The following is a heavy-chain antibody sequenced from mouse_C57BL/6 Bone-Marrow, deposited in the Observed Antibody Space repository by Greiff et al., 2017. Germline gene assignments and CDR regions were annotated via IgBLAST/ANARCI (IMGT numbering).Heavy chain of an antibody. V-gene: IGHV1-12*01. CDR3: ARSRYLLFDY. CDR1: GYTFTSYN. D-gene: IGHD5-5*01. CDR2: IYPGNGDT. J-gene: IGHJ2*01. Sequence: QVQLQQSGAELVRPGASVKMSCKASGYTFTSYNMHWVKQKPKQGLEWIGAIYPGNGDTSYNQKFKGKATLTVDKSSSTAYMQLSSLTSADSAVYFCARSRYLLFDYWGQGTTLTVSS.